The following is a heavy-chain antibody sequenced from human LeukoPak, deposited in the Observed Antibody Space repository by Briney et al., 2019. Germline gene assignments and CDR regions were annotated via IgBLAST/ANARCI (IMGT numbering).Heavy chain of an antibody. CDR2: IRYDGSNK. J-gene: IGHJ4*02. D-gene: IGHD3-9*01. CDR1: GFTFSSYG. Sequence: GGSLRLSCAASGFTFSSYGMHWVRQAPGKGLEWVAFIRYDGSNKYYADSVKGRFTISRDNSKNTLYLQMNSLRAEDTAVYYCAKDRTTYYDILTGSEPYDPYFDYWGQGTLVTVSS. CDR3: AKDRTTYYDILTGSEPYDPYFDY. V-gene: IGHV3-30*02.